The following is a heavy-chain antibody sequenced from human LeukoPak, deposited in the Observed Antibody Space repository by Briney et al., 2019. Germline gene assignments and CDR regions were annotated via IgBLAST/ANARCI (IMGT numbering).Heavy chain of an antibody. Sequence: GGSLRLSCAASGFTFSSYSMNWVRQTPGKGLEWVSFISSRSNYIHYADSLKGRFTISRDNAKSSLYLQMNSLKAEDTGIYYCAREYYYDSSGYYSPSAYYFDYWGQGTLVTVSS. CDR3: AREYYYDSSGYYSPSAYYFDY. CDR1: GFTFSSYS. D-gene: IGHD3-22*01. J-gene: IGHJ4*02. CDR2: ISSRSNYI. V-gene: IGHV3-21*04.